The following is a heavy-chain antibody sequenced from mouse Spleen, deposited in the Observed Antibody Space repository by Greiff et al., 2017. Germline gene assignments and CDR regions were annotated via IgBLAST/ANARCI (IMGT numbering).Heavy chain of an antibody. CDR3: ARRGAEWYFDV. D-gene: IGHD3-3*01. Sequence: QVQLQQPGAELVKPGALVKLSCKASGYTFTSYWMHWVKQRPGQGLEWIGMIHPNSGSTNYNEKFKSKATLTVDKSSSTAYMQLSSLTSEDSAVYYCARRGAEWYFDVGGAGTTVTVSS. CDR1: GYTFTSYW. V-gene: IGHV1-64*01. J-gene: IGHJ1*01. CDR2: IHPNSGST.